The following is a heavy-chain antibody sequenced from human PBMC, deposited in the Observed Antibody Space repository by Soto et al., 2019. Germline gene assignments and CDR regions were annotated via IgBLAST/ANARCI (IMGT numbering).Heavy chain of an antibody. D-gene: IGHD6-19*01. CDR2: MNPNRGST. J-gene: IGHJ4*02. CDR1: GYTFTDYE. Sequence: QVQLVQSGAEVRKPGASVKVSCKTSGYTFTDYEINWVRQAPGQGLEWVGRMNPNRGSTDYAQKLEGRGTKTRDISISSAYMEVSSLGYDDAAVYFCSTWGRNGWYTGFFWGQGTLVTVSS. CDR3: STWGRNGWYTGFF. V-gene: IGHV1-8*02.